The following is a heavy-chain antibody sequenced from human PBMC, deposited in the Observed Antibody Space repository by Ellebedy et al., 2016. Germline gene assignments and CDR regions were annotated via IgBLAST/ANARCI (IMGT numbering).Heavy chain of an antibody. CDR2: ISWDGGNT. CDR3: AKASRRGRGYFDY. V-gene: IGHV3-43*01. CDR1: GFTFDDYT. D-gene: IGHD1-26*01. J-gene: IGHJ4*02. Sequence: GESLKISCAASGFTFDDYTMHWVRQAPGKGLEWVSVISWDGGNTYYADSVKGRFTISRDNSKNALFLQMNSLRTEDTALYYCAKASRRGRGYFDYWGQGTLVIVSS.